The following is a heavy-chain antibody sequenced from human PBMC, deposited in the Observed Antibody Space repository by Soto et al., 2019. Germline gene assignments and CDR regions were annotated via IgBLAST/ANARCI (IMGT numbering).Heavy chain of an antibody. CDR3: AREGGSLLTGYYGIDV. CDR2: MWYDGSNK. J-gene: IGHJ6*02. D-gene: IGHD7-27*01. Sequence: QVQLVESGGVVVQPGRSLRLSCAASGFTFSSYGMHWFRQAPGKGLEWVAVMWYDGSNKYYADSVKGRFTISGDNSKNTLYLQMNSVRAEDTAVYYCAREGGSLLTGYYGIDVWGQGTTVTVSS. CDR1: GFTFSSYG. V-gene: IGHV3-33*01.